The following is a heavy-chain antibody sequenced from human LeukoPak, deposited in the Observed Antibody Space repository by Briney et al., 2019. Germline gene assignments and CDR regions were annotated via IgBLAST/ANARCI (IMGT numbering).Heavy chain of an antibody. J-gene: IGHJ4*02. V-gene: IGHV3-23*01. CDR3: AKDGALSTSWYYYCDY. D-gene: IGHD2-2*01. Sequence: GGSLRLSCAASGFTFSSFAMRWVRQAPGKGLEWVSTITESGDTTYSADSVKGRFTISRDNSKNTLYLQMNSLRAEDTALYYCAKDGALSTSWYYYCDYWGQGTLVTVSS. CDR2: ITESGDTT. CDR1: GFTFSSFA.